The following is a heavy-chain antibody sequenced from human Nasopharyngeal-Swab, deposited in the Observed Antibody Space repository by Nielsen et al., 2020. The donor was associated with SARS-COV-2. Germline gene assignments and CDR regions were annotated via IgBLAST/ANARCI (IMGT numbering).Heavy chain of an antibody. CDR1: GGSFSGYY. CDR2: INHSGST. CDR3: ARGIGARIGVPLDY. Sequence: SETLSLTCAVYGGSFSGYYWSWIRQPPGKGLEWIGEINHSGSTNYNPSLKSRVTISVDTSKNQFSLKLSSVTAADTAVYYCARGIGARIGVPLDYWGQGALVTVSS. D-gene: IGHD3-16*01. J-gene: IGHJ4*02. V-gene: IGHV4-34*01.